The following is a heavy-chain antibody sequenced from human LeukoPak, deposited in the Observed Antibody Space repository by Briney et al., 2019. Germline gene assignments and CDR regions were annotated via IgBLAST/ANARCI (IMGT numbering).Heavy chain of an antibody. J-gene: IGHJ4*02. Sequence: TSETLSLTCAVYGGSLSGYYWSWIRQPPGKGLEWIGEINHSGSTNYNPSLKSRVTISVDTSKNQFSLKLSSVTAADTAVYYCARGVFKGFDYWGQGTLVTVSS. CDR2: INHSGST. CDR3: ARGVFKGFDY. V-gene: IGHV4-34*01. D-gene: IGHD1-14*01. CDR1: GGSLSGYY.